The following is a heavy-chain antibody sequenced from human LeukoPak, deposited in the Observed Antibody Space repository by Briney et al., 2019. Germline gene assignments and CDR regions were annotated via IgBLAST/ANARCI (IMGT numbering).Heavy chain of an antibody. CDR3: ARDGYSYGGWFDP. Sequence: ASGKVSCRAAGYTFTSCGISWVRRAPGQGLEGMGWISAYHGNTNSAQKLQGRVNMTTDTSTSTAYMELRSLRSDDTAVYYCARDGYSYGGWFDPWGQGTLVTVSS. D-gene: IGHD5-18*01. CDR2: ISAYHGNT. V-gene: IGHV1-18*01. J-gene: IGHJ5*02. CDR1: GYTFTSCG.